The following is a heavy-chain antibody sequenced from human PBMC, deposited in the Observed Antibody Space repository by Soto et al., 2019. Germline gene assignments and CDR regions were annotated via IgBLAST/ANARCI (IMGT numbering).Heavy chain of an antibody. Sequence: PGESLKISCRGSGYNYNLHWISWVRQKPGRGLEWMGIIYPGDSDTRYNPSFQGQVTISVDKSINTAYLQWDSLEASDTATSYCARHLRSYDFFQYYYGIDVWGQGSTVTVSS. CDR1: GYNYNLHW. V-gene: IGHV5-51*01. CDR3: ARHLRSYDFFQYYYGIDV. J-gene: IGHJ6*02. D-gene: IGHD3-16*01. CDR2: IYPGDSDT.